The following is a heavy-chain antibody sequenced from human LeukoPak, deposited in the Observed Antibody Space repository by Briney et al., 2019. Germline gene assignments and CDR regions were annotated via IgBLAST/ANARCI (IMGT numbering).Heavy chain of an antibody. V-gene: IGHV1-2*02. CDR2: INPNSGDT. Sequence: ASVKVSCKASGYTFTGYFMHWVRQVPGQGLECMGWINPNSGDTNYAQKFQGRVTMTRDTSISTAYMELSGLRSDDTAVYYCARDRTSTWYGGIDYWGQGTLVTVSS. D-gene: IGHD6-13*01. CDR3: ARDRTSTWYGGIDY. CDR1: GYTFTGYF. J-gene: IGHJ4*02.